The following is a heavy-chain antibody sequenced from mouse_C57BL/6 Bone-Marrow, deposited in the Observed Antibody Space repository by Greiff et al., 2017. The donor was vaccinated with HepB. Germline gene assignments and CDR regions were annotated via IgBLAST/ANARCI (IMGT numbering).Heavy chain of an antibody. V-gene: IGHV1-66*01. Sequence: QVHVKQSGPELVKPGASVKISCKASGYSFTSYYIHWVKQRPGQGLEWIGWMYPGSGNTKYNEKFKGKATLTADTSSSTAYMQLSSLTAEDSAVYYCASLLPWFAYWGQGTLVTVSA. D-gene: IGHD2-1*01. J-gene: IGHJ3*01. CDR3: ASLLPWFAY. CDR2: MYPGSGNT. CDR1: GYSFTSYY.